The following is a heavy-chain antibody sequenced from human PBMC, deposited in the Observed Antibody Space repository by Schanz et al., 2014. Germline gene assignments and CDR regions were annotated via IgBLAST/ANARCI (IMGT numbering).Heavy chain of an antibody. V-gene: IGHV3-23*04. CDR3: ARDRVISSAFYFDL. Sequence: DVELVESGGGLAQPGGSLRLSCAASGFTFANYAMNWVRQAPGRGLEWVSGIDGSGPKTYYADSVKGRFTVSRDNSKDTVFLQMNALRVEDTAIYYCARDRVISSAFYFDLWGQGILVTVSS. J-gene: IGHJ4*02. CDR1: GFTFANYA. CDR2: IDGSGPKT. D-gene: IGHD3-22*01.